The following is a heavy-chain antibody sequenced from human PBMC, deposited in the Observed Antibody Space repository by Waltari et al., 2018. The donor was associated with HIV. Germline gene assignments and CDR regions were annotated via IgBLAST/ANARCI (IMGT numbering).Heavy chain of an antibody. CDR3: SRGPVEMGTAGDY. D-gene: IGHD5-18*01. V-gene: IGHV4-59*01. Sequence: QVQLQESGPGLVKPSETLSLTCTVSGGTISGYYWNWIRQTPGRGLEWMGHVHYSGSPTYNPSLRGRITISIDRSKRQFSLEVSSVTAADTAVYYCSRGPVEMGTAGDYWGQGTLVTVSS. J-gene: IGHJ4*02. CDR2: VHYSGSP. CDR1: GGTISGYY.